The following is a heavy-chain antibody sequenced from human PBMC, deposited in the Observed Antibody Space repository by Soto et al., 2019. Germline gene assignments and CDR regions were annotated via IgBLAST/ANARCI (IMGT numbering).Heavy chain of an antibody. CDR1: GYSFTDYK. D-gene: IGHD4-17*01. CDR2: VDPNGGGS. J-gene: IGHJ4*01. V-gene: IGHV1-2*04. CDR3: ATWVDYGDFEGFDF. Sequence: ASVKVSCKTSGYSFTDYKLHWVRQAPGQGLEWMGWVDPNGGGSNSAQKFQGSVTMTGDTSITTAYLDLTRLTTNDTATYFCATWVDYGDFEGFDFWG.